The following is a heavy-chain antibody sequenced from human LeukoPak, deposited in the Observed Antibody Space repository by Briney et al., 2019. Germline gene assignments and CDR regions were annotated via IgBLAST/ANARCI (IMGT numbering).Heavy chain of an antibody. V-gene: IGHV3-23*01. J-gene: IGHJ4*02. CDR2: ISGSGGST. CDR1: GFSFSSYG. D-gene: IGHD4-23*01. Sequence: GGSLRLSCAASGFSFSSYGMSWVRQAPGKGLEWVSAISGSGGSTYYADSVKGRFTISRDNSKNTLYLQMNSLRAEDTAVYYCAKDRPTVVTRRHYFDYWGQGILVTVSS. CDR3: AKDRPTVVTRRHYFDY.